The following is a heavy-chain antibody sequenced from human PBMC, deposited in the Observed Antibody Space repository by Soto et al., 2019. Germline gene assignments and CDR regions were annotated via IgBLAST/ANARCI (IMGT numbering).Heavy chain of an antibody. D-gene: IGHD5-12*01. CDR2: IYPGDSDT. CDR1: GYSFTSYW. CDR3: ARDKRSKSGCEEAYNWFDP. J-gene: IGHJ5*02. V-gene: IGHV5-51*01. Sequence: GKGSGYSFTSYWIGWVRQMPGKGLEWMGIIYPGDSDTRYSPSFQGQVTITADKSTSTAYMELSSLRSEDTAVYYCARDKRSKSGCEEAYNWFDPWGQGTLVTVSS.